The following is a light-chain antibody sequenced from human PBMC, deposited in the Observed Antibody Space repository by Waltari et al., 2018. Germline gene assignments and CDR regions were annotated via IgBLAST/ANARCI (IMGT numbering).Light chain of an antibody. J-gene: IGKJ4*01. V-gene: IGKV2D-29*01. Sequence: DVVMTQTPLALSVTPGQPASISCKSRQSLLHSDGKTHLYWYLQKQGQPPQLLIYEVSNRFSGGPDRFRGSGSGTDFTLKISRVEAEDVGLYYCMQSIQFPLTFGGGTKVEIK. CDR1: QSLLHSDGKTH. CDR2: EVS. CDR3: MQSIQFPLT.